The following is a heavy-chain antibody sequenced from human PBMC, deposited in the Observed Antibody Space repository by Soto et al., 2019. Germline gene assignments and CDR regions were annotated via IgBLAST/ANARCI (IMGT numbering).Heavy chain of an antibody. V-gene: IGHV1-69*13. Sequence: GASVKVSCKASGGTFSSYAISWVRQAPGQGLEWMGGIIPIFGTANYAQKFQGRVTITADESTSTAYMELSSLRSEDTAVYYCARVGVVAATPDYYYGMDVWGQGXTVTVSS. CDR1: GGTFSSYA. CDR3: ARVGVVAATPDYYYGMDV. D-gene: IGHD2-15*01. J-gene: IGHJ6*02. CDR2: IIPIFGTA.